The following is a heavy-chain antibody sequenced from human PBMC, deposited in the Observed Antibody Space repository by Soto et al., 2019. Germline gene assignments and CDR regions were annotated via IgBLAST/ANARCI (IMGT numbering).Heavy chain of an antibody. CDR3: ARGVVAANDY. V-gene: IGHV4-59*01. CDR1: CGSISSYY. J-gene: IGHJ4*02. CDR2: IYYSGST. D-gene: IGHD2-15*01. Sequence: QVQLQESGPGLVKPSETLSLTCTVSCGSISSYYWSWIRQPPGKGLEWIGYIYYSGSTNYNPALKSRGTISVDTSKNQFSRKLSSVTAADTAVYYCARGVVAANDYWGQGTLVTVSS.